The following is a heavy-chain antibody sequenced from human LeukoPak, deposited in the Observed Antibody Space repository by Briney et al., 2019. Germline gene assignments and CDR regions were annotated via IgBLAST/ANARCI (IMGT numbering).Heavy chain of an antibody. CDR3: ARDRPGVGALPPGAFHI. D-gene: IGHD1-26*01. V-gene: IGHV1-2*02. J-gene: IGHJ3*02. Sequence: GASVKVSCKASGYTFTGYYMHWVRQAPGQGLEWMGWINPNSGGTNYAQKFQGRVTMTRDTSISTAYMELSRLRSDDTAVYYCARDRPGVGALPPGAFHIWGQGTMVTASS. CDR2: INPNSGGT. CDR1: GYTFTGYY.